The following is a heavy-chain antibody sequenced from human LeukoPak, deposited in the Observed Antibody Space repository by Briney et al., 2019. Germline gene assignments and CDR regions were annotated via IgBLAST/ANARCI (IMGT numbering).Heavy chain of an antibody. Sequence: SETLSLTCTVSGGSISSYYWSWIRQPPGKGLEWIGYIYYSGSTNYNPSPKSRVTISVDTSKSQFSLKLSSVTAADTAVYYCARHPIYGGYVVGWGQGTLVTVSS. CDR3: ARHPIYGGYVVG. J-gene: IGHJ4*02. D-gene: IGHD5-12*01. V-gene: IGHV4-59*08. CDR1: GGSISSYY. CDR2: IYYSGST.